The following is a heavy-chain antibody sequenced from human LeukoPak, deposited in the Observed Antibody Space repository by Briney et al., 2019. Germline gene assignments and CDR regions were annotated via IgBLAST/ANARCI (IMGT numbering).Heavy chain of an antibody. J-gene: IGHJ5*02. CDR2: INHSGST. CDR3: AGGYSSSWYVRSWFDP. CDR1: GGSFSGYY. Sequence: SETLSLTCAVYGGSFSGYYWSWIRQPPGKGLEWIGEINHSGSTNYNPSLKSRVTISVDTSKNQFSLKLSPVTAADTAVYYCAGGYSSSWYVRSWFDPWGQGTLVTVSS. D-gene: IGHD6-13*01. V-gene: IGHV4-34*01.